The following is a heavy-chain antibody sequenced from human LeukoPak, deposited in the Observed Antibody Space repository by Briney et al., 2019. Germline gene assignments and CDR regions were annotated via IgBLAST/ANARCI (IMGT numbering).Heavy chain of an antibody. D-gene: IGHD3-16*02. V-gene: IGHV3-73*01. Sequence: GGSLRLSCAASGFTFSGSAMHWVRQASGKGLEWVGRIRSKANSYATAYAASVKGRFTISRDDSKNTAYLQMNSLKTEDTAVCYCTSMGKNDYVWGSYRQFDYWGQGTLVTVSS. CDR1: GFTFSGSA. CDR2: IRSKANSYAT. CDR3: TSMGKNDYVWGSYRQFDY. J-gene: IGHJ4*02.